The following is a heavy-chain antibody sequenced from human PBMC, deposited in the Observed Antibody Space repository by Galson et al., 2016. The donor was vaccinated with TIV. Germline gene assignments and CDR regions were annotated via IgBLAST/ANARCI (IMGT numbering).Heavy chain of an antibody. CDR1: GFTFSGYT. CDR3: AKEVVNSRRLDEIGTAAKSFDF. D-gene: IGHD2-2*01. Sequence: SLRLSCAASGFTFSGYTMNWVRQAPGKGLEWLAVISYDGIKEFYADSVRGRFTISRDNSKDTLHLQMYSLRAEDTAVYHCAKEVVNSRRLDEIGTAAKSFDFWGQGTLVTVSS. V-gene: IGHV3-30*18. CDR2: ISYDGIKE. J-gene: IGHJ4*02.